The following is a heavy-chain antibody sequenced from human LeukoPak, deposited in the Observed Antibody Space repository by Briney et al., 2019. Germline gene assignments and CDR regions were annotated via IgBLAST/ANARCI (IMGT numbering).Heavy chain of an antibody. J-gene: IGHJ5*02. V-gene: IGHV4-59*01. CDR3: ARSATIVPAAISWAAGWFDP. D-gene: IGHD2-2*02. Sequence: PSETLSLTCTVSGDSISSYYWSWIRQPPGKGLEWIGCIYYSGSTNYNPSLKSRVTISVDTSKNQFSLKLSSVTAADTAVYYCARSATIVPAAISWAAGWFDPWGQGTLVTVSS. CDR1: GDSISSYY. CDR2: IYYSGST.